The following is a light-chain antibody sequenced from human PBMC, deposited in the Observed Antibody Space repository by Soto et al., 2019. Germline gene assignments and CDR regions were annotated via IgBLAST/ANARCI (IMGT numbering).Light chain of an antibody. CDR3: TSCITANTRCV. V-gene: IGLV2-14*01. Sequence: QSALTQPASVSGSHGQSLTISRNGTSSEIGRYNYVSWFQQHPGKVPKLVIFEVNYRPSGVSDRFSGSKSGNTASLTITGLQAEDEADYYCTSCITANTRCVFGSGTKVTVL. CDR2: EVN. J-gene: IGLJ1*01. CDR1: SSEIGRYNY.